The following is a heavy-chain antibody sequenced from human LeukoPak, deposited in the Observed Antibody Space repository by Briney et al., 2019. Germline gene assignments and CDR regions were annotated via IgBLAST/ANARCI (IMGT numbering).Heavy chain of an antibody. V-gene: IGHV4-61*02. J-gene: IGHJ5*02. CDR3: ASLGAARGWFDP. CDR1: GGSISSSSYY. CDR2: IYTSGST. Sequence: SETLSLTCTVSGGSISSSSYYWSWIRQPAGKGLEWIGRIYTSGSTNYNPSLKSRVTISVDTSKNQFSLKLSSVTAADTAVYYCASLGAARGWFDPWGQGTLVTVSS. D-gene: IGHD6-6*01.